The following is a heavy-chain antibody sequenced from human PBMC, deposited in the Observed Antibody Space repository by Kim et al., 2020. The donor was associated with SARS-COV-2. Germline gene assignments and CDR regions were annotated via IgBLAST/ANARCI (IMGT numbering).Heavy chain of an antibody. CDR1: GFTFSSYS. D-gene: IGHD5-12*01. Sequence: GGSLRLSCAASGFTFSSYSMNWVRQAPGKGLEWVSYISSSSSTIYYADSVKGRFTISRDNAKNSLYLQMNSLRDEDTAVYYCARDPHRPYSGYASVNNWFDPWGQGTLVTVSS. J-gene: IGHJ5*02. CDR3: ARDPHRPYSGYASVNNWFDP. V-gene: IGHV3-48*02. CDR2: ISSSSSTI.